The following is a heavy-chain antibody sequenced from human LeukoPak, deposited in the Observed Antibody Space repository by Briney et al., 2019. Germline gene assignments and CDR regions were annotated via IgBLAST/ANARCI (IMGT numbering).Heavy chain of an antibody. J-gene: IGHJ6*03. CDR3: ARDRVPAAAGYYYYDMDV. V-gene: IGHV3-30*01. CDR1: GFTFTNYA. Sequence: GGSLRLSCAASGFTFTNYAMHWVRQAPGKGLEWVAVISYDGSNKYYADSVKGRFTFSRDNSKNTLYLQMNSLRAEDTAVYYCARDRVPAAAGYYYYDMDVWGKGTTVTVSS. CDR2: ISYDGSNK. D-gene: IGHD2-2*01.